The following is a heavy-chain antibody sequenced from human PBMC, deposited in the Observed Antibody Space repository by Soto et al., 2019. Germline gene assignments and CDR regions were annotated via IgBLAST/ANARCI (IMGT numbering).Heavy chain of an antibody. V-gene: IGHV3-21*01. CDR1: GFTFSSYS. CDR2: ISSSSSYI. CDR3: AREEAYGSGSYYNGGYYYYYYMDV. J-gene: IGHJ6*03. Sequence: GGSLRLSCAASGFTFSSYSMNWVRQAPGKGLERVSSISSSSSYIYYADSVKGRFTISRDNAKNSLYLQMNSLRAEDTAVYYCAREEAYGSGSYYNGGYYYYYYMDVWGKGTTVTVSS. D-gene: IGHD3-10*01.